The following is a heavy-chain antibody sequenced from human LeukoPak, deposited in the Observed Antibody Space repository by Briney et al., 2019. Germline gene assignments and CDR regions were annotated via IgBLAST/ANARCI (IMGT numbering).Heavy chain of an antibody. CDR1: GYTFTSYY. CDR2: INPSGGST. CDR3: ARAYDSSGYYLGYYSDY. J-gene: IGHJ4*02. V-gene: IGHV1-46*01. D-gene: IGHD3-22*01. Sequence: EASVKVSCKASGYTFTSYYMHWVRQAPGQGLEWMGIINPSGGSTSYAQKFQGRVTMTRDTSTSTVYMELSSLRSEDTAVYYCARAYDSSGYYLGYYSDYWGQGTLVTVSS.